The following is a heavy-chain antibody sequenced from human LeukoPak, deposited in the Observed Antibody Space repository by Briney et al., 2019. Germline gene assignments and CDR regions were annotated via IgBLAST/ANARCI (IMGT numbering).Heavy chain of an antibody. J-gene: IGHJ4*02. D-gene: IGHD3-10*01. Sequence: PGGSLRLSCAASGFTFSSYAMHWVRQAPGKGLEWVAVISYDGSNKYYADSVKGRFTISRDNSKNTLYLQMNSLRAEDTAVYYCARAGVYYGSGSYNASSPHWLPTDYWGQGTLVTVSS. CDR1: GFTFSSYA. V-gene: IGHV3-30*04. CDR2: ISYDGSNK. CDR3: ARAGVYYGSGSYNASSPHWLPTDY.